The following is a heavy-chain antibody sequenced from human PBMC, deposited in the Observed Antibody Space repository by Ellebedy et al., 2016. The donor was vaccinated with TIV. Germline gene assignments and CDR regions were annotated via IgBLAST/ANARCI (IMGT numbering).Heavy chain of an antibody. Sequence: SLKISCAGSGFTFDDYAMHWVRQAPGKRLEWVSGISYNSGNRGYADPVKGRFTISSDNAKNTLLLQMNSLRAEDTAVYFCTREGAVRGAPAYLAYDFWGQGTLVTVSS. J-gene: IGHJ4*02. CDR2: ISYNSGNR. D-gene: IGHD2/OR15-2a*01. CDR3: TREGAVRGAPAYLAYDF. CDR1: GFTFDDYA. V-gene: IGHV3-9*01.